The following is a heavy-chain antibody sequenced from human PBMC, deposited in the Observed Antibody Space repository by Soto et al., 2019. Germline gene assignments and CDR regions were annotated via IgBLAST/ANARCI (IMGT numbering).Heavy chain of an antibody. V-gene: IGHV4-31*03. J-gene: IGHJ3*02. Sequence: PSETLSLTCTVSGGSISSGGYYWSWIGQHPGKGLEWIGYIYYSGSTYYNPSLKSRVTISVDTSKNQFSLKLSSVTAADTAVYYCARAYYGSGSSNDAFDIWGQGTMVTVS. CDR1: GGSISSGGYY. D-gene: IGHD3-10*01. CDR3: ARAYYGSGSSNDAFDI. CDR2: IYYSGST.